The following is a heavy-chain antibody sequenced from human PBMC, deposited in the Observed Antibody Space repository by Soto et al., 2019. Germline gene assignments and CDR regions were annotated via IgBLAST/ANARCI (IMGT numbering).Heavy chain of an antibody. CDR2: LGAARDP. Sequence: EVQLVESGGGSVQPGESLRLSGAASGFSFRDYDMHWVRQRKGKGLEWVSALGAARDPYYVGSLKGRLSVSRDNAQNSVFLQMNNLRVDDTAVYFCARAYLGRLPRRADYYYAMDVWGRGTTVTVSS. CDR3: ARAYLGRLPRRADYYYAMDV. D-gene: IGHD1-26*01. CDR1: GFSFRDYD. V-gene: IGHV3-13*05. J-gene: IGHJ6*01.